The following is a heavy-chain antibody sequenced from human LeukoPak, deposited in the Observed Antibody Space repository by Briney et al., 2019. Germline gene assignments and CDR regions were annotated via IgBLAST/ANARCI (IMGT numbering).Heavy chain of an antibody. V-gene: IGHV4-30-2*01. D-gene: IGHD3-10*01. CDR1: GGAITSGGYS. CDR3: ARSRQASGLFNS. Sequence: SETLSLTRTVSGGAITSGGYSWNWIRQPPGKGLEWIGCIYDRGPAYYNPSLKSRFTISVDRPKNQFFLNVTSLTAADTAVYYCARSRQASGLFNSWGQGTLVVVSS. CDR2: IYDRGPA. J-gene: IGHJ5*01.